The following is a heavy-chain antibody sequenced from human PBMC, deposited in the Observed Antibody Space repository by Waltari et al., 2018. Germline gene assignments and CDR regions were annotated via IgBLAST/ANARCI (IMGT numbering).Heavy chain of an antibody. V-gene: IGHV4-39*01. CDR1: GGSVSSSSHS. CDR2: VFDGGSP. J-gene: IGHJ5*02. Sequence: QLQLQESGPRLLKPSETLSLPCTVSGGSVSSSSHSWGWIRQPPGRGLEWIATVFDGGSPHSTVSLRTRVTISLDTSENQFYRDLTSVTAADTAVYYCAGLARISDNWERSYWFDPWGQGTLVTVSS. CDR3: AGLARISDNWERSYWFDP. D-gene: IGHD1-1*01.